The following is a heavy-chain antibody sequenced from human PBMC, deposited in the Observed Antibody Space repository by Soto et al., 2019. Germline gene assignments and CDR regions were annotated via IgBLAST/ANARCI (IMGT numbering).Heavy chain of an antibody. CDR1: GGATDSVD. J-gene: IGHJ4*02. CDR2: VYYSGST. D-gene: IGHD3-3*01. CDR3: ARQGYYDLLSGYYIFDY. V-gene: IGHV4-59*08. Sequence: QVQLQESGPGLVKPSETLFVTCTVSGGATDSVDWSWVRQPPGQGLELIGDVYYSGSTTYNPSLKRRVIVSIDTSKNQFSLQLTSVPAAVTAVYYCARQGYYDLLSGYYIFDYWGQGILVTVSS.